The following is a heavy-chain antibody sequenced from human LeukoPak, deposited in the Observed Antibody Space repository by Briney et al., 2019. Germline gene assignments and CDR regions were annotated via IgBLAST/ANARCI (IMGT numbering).Heavy chain of an antibody. CDR1: GFTFSSYG. D-gene: IGHD2-15*01. V-gene: IGHV3-30*18. Sequence: GGSLRLSCAASGFTFSSYGMHWVRQAPGKGLEWVAVISYDGSNKYYADSVRGRFTISRDNSKNTLYLQMNSLRAEDTAVYYCAKRGRFGSCYGEWGQGTLVTVSS. CDR3: AKRGRFGSCYGE. CDR2: ISYDGSNK. J-gene: IGHJ4*02.